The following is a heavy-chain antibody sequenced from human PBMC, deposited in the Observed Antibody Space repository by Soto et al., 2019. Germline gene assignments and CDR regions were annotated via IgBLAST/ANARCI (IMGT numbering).Heavy chain of an antibody. CDR3: SRPEPFTPAGPY. Sequence: SETLSLTCAVSCDSITSIYWSWLRQPPGNGLEWIADIHDSGVTNXXRSLKRRXXISLDMCKNQXSRQLXSMTAAYTAVYYCSRPEPFTPAGPYWGQGTLVTVX. V-gene: IGHV4-4*02. J-gene: IGHJ4*02. CDR1: CDSITSIYW. D-gene: IGHD2-2*01. CDR2: IHDSGVT.